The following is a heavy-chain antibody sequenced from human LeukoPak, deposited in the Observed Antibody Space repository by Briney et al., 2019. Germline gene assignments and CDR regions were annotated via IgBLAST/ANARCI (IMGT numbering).Heavy chain of an antibody. J-gene: IGHJ4*02. CDR1: EFTFGTYV. V-gene: IGHV3-30*18. CDR2: ISNDGSNK. CDR3: AKDPYSTSSSIDY. D-gene: IGHD6-6*01. Sequence: GGSLRLSCAASEFTFGTYVMHWVRQAPGKGLEWVAFISNDGSNKHYADSVKGRFTISRDNSKNTLYLQMNSLRAEDTAVYCCAKDPYSTSSSIDYWGLGTLVTVSS.